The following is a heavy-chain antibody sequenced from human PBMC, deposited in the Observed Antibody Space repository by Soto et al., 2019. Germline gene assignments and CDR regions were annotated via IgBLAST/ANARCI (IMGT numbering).Heavy chain of an antibody. D-gene: IGHD3-3*01. CDR3: ARYDFWSGYAAMRSYYYYGMDV. J-gene: IGHJ6*02. V-gene: IGHV1-69*06. CDR1: GGNFSSYA. CDR2: IIPIFGTA. Sequence: SVKVSCKASGGNFSSYAISWVRQAPGQGLEWMGGIIPIFGTANYAQKFQGRVTITADKSTSTAYMELSSLRSEDTAVYYCARYDFWSGYAAMRSYYYYGMDVWGQGTTVTVSS.